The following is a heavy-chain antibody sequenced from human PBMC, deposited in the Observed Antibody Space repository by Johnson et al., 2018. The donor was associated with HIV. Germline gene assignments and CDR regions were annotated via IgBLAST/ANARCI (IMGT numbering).Heavy chain of an antibody. D-gene: IGHD3-22*01. CDR1: GFTFSSYA. CDR3: AREVYYYDSSGYYIDAFDI. CDR2: ISYDGINK. J-gene: IGHJ3*02. Sequence: QVQLVESGGGVVQPGRSLRLSCAASGFTFSSYAMHWVRQAPGKGLEWVAVISYDGINKHYADSVKGRFTISRDNSKNTLYLQMNSLRGDDTAVYYCAREVYYYDSSGYYIDAFDIWGQGTMVTVSS. V-gene: IGHV3-30-3*01.